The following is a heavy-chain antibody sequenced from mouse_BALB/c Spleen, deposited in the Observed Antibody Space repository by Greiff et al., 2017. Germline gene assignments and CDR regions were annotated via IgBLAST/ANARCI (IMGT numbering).Heavy chain of an antibody. D-gene: IGHD1-1*02. CDR2: ISYSGST. CDR1: GYSITSDYA. V-gene: IGHV3-2*02. CDR3: ARFPVYGDYYAMDY. J-gene: IGHJ4*01. Sequence: EVKLMESGPGLVKPSQSLSLTCTVTGYSITSDYAWNWIRQFPGNKLEWMGYISYSGSTSYNPSLKSRISITRDTSKNQFFLQLNSVTTEDTATYYCARFPVYGDYYAMDYWGQGTSVTVSS.